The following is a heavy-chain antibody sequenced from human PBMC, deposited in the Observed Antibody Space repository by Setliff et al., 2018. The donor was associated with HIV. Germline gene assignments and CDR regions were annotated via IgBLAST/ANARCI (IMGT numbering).Heavy chain of an antibody. CDR1: GGSIISSSYY. Sequence: PSETLSLTCIVSGGSIISSSYYGGWIRQAPGKGLEWIGSIYYSGSTYYNPSLKSRITISADSSKNQFSLKLNSVTAADTAVYYCARGWFSSSEHDTFDIWGQGTMVTVS. CDR3: ARGWFSSSEHDTFDI. CDR2: IYYSGST. D-gene: IGHD6-6*01. V-gene: IGHV4-39*01. J-gene: IGHJ3*02.